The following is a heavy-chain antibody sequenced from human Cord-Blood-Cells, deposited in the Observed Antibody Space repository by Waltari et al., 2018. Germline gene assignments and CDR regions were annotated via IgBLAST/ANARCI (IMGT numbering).Heavy chain of an antibody. CDR1: GFTVSSNY. CDR3: ARGGGELLWFRELLYYFDY. D-gene: IGHD3-10*01. V-gene: IGHV3-66*01. J-gene: IGHJ4*02. Sequence: EVQLVESGGGLVQPGGSLRLSCAASGFTVSSNYMRWVRQDPGTGLEWVSVIYSGCSTYYADSVKGSFTISRDNSKNTLYLQMNSLRAEDTAVYYCARGGGELLWFRELLYYFDYWGQGTLVTVSS. CDR2: IYSGCST.